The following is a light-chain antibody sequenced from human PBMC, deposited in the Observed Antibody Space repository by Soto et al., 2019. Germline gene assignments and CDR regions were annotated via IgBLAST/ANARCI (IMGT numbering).Light chain of an antibody. CDR1: QSVSSN. CDR3: QQRSNWPPIT. Sequence: VLTPSPDSLAVSPGERATLSCRASQSVSSNLAWYQQKPGQAPRLLIYDASNRATGIPARFSGSGSGTDFTLTISSLEPEDFAVYYCQQRSNWPPITFGQGTRLEIK. V-gene: IGKV3-11*01. CDR2: DAS. J-gene: IGKJ5*01.